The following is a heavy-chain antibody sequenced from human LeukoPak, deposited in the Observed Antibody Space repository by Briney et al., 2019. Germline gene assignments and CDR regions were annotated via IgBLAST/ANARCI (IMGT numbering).Heavy chain of an antibody. CDR2: ISWNSGSI. CDR3: AKAPRAAAGTYNGMDV. J-gene: IGHJ6*02. Sequence: GGSLRLSCAASGFTFDDYAMHWVRQAPGKGLEWVSGISWNSGSIGYADSVKGRFTISRDNAKNSLYLQMNSLRAEDTAVYYCAKAPRAAAGTYNGMDVWGQGTTVTVSS. CDR1: GFTFDDYA. V-gene: IGHV3-9*01. D-gene: IGHD6-13*01.